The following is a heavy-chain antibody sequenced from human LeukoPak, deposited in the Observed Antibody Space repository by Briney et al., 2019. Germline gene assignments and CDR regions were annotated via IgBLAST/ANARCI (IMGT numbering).Heavy chain of an antibody. Sequence: QPGGSLRLSCVASGFTFEDYTMLCVRQAPGKTLEWVSLSWDGTTYYTDSVKGRFAISRDNSKNSLYLQMDTLRSEDTAFYYCVKDLSYESSGHVLEYWGQGTLVTVSS. CDR1: GFTFEDYT. CDR2: SWDGTT. J-gene: IGHJ4*02. D-gene: IGHD3-22*01. CDR3: VKDLSYESSGHVLEY. V-gene: IGHV3-43*01.